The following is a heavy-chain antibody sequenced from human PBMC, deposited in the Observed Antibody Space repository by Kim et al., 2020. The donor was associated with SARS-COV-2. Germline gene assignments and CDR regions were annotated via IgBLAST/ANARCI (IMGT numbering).Heavy chain of an antibody. CDR2: IYYSGST. J-gene: IGHJ5*02. V-gene: IGHV4-39*01. Sequence: SETLSLTCTVSGGSISSSSYYWGWIRQPPGKGLEWIGSIYYSGSTYYNPSLKSRVTISVDTSKNQFSLKLSSVTAADTAVYYCARLTMVRVNWVDSWGQG. CDR1: GGSISSSSYY. D-gene: IGHD3-10*01. CDR3: ARLTMVRVNWVDS.